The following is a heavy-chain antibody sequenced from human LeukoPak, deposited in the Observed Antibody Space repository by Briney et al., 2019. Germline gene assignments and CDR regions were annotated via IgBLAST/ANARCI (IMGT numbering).Heavy chain of an antibody. V-gene: IGHV1-2*02. CDR3: ARGRGSGSPTYFDY. CDR2: INPNSGGT. J-gene: IGHJ4*02. D-gene: IGHD3-10*01. Sequence: ASVKVSCKASGYTFTGYYMHWVRPAPGQGLAWMGWINPNSGGTNYAQNFQGRVTMTRDTSINTAYMELSRLRSDDTAVYYCARGRGSGSPTYFDYWGQGTLVTVSS. CDR1: GYTFTGYY.